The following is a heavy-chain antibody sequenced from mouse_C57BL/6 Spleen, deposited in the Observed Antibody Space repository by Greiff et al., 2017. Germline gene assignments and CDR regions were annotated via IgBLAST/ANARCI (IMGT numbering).Heavy chain of an antibody. J-gene: IGHJ4*01. CDR3: ERGGWLRQAMDY. Sequence: QLQQSGPELVKPGATVKISCKASGYAFSSSWMNWVKQRPGKGLEWIGRIYPGDGDTNYNGKFKGKATLTADKSSSPAYMQLSSLTSEDSAVYFCERGGWLRQAMDYWGQGTSVTVSS. CDR1: GYAFSSSW. D-gene: IGHD2-2*01. V-gene: IGHV1-82*01. CDR2: IYPGDGDT.